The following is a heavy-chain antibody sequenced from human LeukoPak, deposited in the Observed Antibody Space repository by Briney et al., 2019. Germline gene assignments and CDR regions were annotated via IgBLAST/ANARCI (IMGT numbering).Heavy chain of an antibody. CDR2: INHSGST. V-gene: IGHV4-34*01. CDR3: ARWGGYDSRRSYYYYYYYMDV. CDR1: GGSFSGYY. Sequence: SSETLSLTCAVYGGSFSGYYWSWIRQPPGKGLEWIGEINHSGSTNYNPSLKSRVTISVDTSKNQFSLKLSSVTAADTAVYYCARWGGYDSRRSYYYYYYYMDVWGKGTTVTISS. J-gene: IGHJ6*03. D-gene: IGHD5-12*01.